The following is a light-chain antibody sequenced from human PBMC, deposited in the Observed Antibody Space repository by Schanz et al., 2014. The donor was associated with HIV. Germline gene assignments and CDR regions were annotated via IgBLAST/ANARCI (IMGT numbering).Light chain of an antibody. V-gene: IGKV3-11*01. Sequence: EIVLTQSPGTLSLSPGERATLSCRASQTVSSHFLAWYQQKPGQAPRLLIYDASNRATGIPARFSGSGSGTDFTLAINSLAPEDFAVYYCHQRGEWPDTFGQGTKLEI. CDR2: DAS. CDR1: QTVSSH. J-gene: IGKJ2*01. CDR3: HQRGEWPDT.